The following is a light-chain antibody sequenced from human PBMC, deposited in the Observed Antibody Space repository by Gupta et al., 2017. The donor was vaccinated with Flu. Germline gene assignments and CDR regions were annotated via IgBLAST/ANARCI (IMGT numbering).Light chain of an antibody. V-gene: IGKV3-15*01. Sequence: EIVMTQSPATLSVSPGERAIVSCRASQSVNSNLAWYQQKPGQAPRLLIYGASTRDTGIPARFRGRGSGIEFTLTISIRQSEDFAVYYCQHDNYWPLSTFGQGTKLEIK. J-gene: IGKJ2*01. CDR2: GAS. CDR3: QHDNYWPLST. CDR1: QSVNSN.